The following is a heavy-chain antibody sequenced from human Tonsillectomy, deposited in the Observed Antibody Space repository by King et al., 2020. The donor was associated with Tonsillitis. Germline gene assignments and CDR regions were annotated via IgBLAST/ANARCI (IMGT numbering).Heavy chain of an antibody. Sequence: QLQESGPGLVKPSETLSLTCTVSGGSISGYYWTWIRQPPGKGLEWIGYIYYTGSTTYNPSLKSRVTISLDTSKNQFSLKLSSVTAADTAVYYCARGGYRYGPNAFDIWGQGTMVTISS. V-gene: IGHV4-59*01. D-gene: IGHD5-18*01. CDR2: IYYTGST. CDR1: GGSISGYY. CDR3: ARGGYRYGPNAFDI. J-gene: IGHJ3*02.